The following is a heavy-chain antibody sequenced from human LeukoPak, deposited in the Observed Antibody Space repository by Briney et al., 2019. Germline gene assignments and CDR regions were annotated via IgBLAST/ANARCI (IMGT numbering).Heavy chain of an antibody. CDR3: ARDYSSGFLDY. CDR2: ISSSGSTI. V-gene: IGHV3-48*03. Sequence: GGSLRLSCAAPGFTFSSYEMNWVRQAPGKGLEGVSYISSSGSTIYYADSVKGRFTISRDNAKNSLYLQMNSLRAEDTAVYYCARDYSSGFLDYWGQGTLVTVSS. D-gene: IGHD6-19*01. J-gene: IGHJ4*02. CDR1: GFTFSSYE.